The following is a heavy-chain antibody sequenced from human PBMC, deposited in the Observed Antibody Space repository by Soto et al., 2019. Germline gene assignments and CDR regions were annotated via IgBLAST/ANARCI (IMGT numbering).Heavy chain of an antibody. CDR1: GYTLTELS. D-gene: IGHD3-10*01. Sequence: ASVKVSCKVSGYTLTELSMHWVRQAPGKGLEWMGGFDPEDGETIYAQKFQGRVTMTEDTSTDTAYMELSSLRSEDTAVYYCATEYYYGSGSYYNVAGFDYWGQGTLVTVSS. CDR2: FDPEDGET. CDR3: ATEYYYGSGSYYNVAGFDY. J-gene: IGHJ4*02. V-gene: IGHV1-24*01.